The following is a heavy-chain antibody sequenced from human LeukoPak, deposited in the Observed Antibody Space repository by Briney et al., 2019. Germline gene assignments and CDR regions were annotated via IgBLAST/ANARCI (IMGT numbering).Heavy chain of an antibody. CDR1: GGSFSGYY. J-gene: IGHJ5*02. CDR3: ARGGSQFGELRFRRRNWFDP. CDR2: INHSRRT. V-gene: IGHV4-34*01. D-gene: IGHD3-10*01. Sequence: SETLSLTCAVYGGSFSGYYWSWIRQPPGKGLEWIGEINHSRRTHYNPSLKSRVTISVDTSKNQFSLKLSSVTAADTAVYYCARGGSQFGELRFRRRNWFDPWGQGTLVTVSS.